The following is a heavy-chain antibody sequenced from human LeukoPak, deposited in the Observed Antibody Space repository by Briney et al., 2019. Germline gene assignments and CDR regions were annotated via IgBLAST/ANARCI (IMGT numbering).Heavy chain of an antibody. Sequence: SETLSLTCTVPGGSISSYYWSWIRQPAGKGLEWIGRIYSSGSTNYNPSLKSRVTVSVDTSKNQFSLKLSSVTAADTAVYYCARQFSELGISDWFDPWGQGTLVTVSS. V-gene: IGHV4-4*07. CDR1: GGSISSYY. CDR2: IYSSGST. D-gene: IGHD7-27*01. CDR3: ARQFSELGISDWFDP. J-gene: IGHJ5*02.